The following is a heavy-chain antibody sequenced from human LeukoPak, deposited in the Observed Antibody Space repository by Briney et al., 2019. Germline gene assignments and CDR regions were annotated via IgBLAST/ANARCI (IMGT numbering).Heavy chain of an antibody. V-gene: IGHV3-48*03. Sequence: GGSLRLSCAASGFTFSTYEMNWVRQAPGKGLEWISYISSSGHATYYADSVKGRLTVSRDNANNSLYLQMNSLRGEDTAIYYCAREDTVDAFDIWGQGTMVTVSS. CDR2: ISSSGHAT. CDR1: GFTFSTYE. J-gene: IGHJ3*02. D-gene: IGHD4-17*01. CDR3: AREDTVDAFDI.